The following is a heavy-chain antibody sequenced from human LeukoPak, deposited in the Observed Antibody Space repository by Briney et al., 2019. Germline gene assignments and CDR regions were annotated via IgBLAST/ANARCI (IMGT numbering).Heavy chain of an antibody. V-gene: IGHV3-74*01. Sequence: GGSLRLSCAASGFAFSDNWMHWVRQAPGKGLEWVSAINSDGSSINYADSVQGRFTISRDNAKNMLYLQMDSLRAEDTSVYYCTSPPSIAVADPFDSWGQGTLVTVSS. D-gene: IGHD6-19*01. CDR1: GFAFSDNW. CDR3: TSPPSIAVADPFDS. J-gene: IGHJ4*02. CDR2: INSDGSSI.